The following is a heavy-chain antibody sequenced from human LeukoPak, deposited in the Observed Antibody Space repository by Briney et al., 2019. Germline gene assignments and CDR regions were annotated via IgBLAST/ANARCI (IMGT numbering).Heavy chain of an antibody. V-gene: IGHV3-66*01. J-gene: IGHJ6*02. CDR3: ARDSDYDFWSGELMGYYGMDV. D-gene: IGHD3-3*01. Sequence: GGSLRLSCAASGFTVSSNYMSWVRQAPGKGLEWVSVIYSGGSTYYADSVKGRFTISRDNSKKTLYLQMNSLRAEDTAVYYCARDSDYDFWSGELMGYYGMDVWGQGTTVTVSS. CDR1: GFTVSSNY. CDR2: IYSGGST.